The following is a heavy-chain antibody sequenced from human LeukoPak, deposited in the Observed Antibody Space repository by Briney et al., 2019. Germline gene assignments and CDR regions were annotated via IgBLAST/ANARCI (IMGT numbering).Heavy chain of an antibody. CDR1: GFTLSSYE. D-gene: IGHD1-26*01. Sequence: GGSLRLSCAASGFTLSSYEMNWVRQAPGKGLEWVSYISASDTSIYYADSVKGRFTFSRDNAKNSVYLQMNSLRAEDTALYYRARAVEGTTYFDYWGQGTLVTVSS. V-gene: IGHV3-48*03. CDR3: ARAVEGTTYFDY. J-gene: IGHJ4*02. CDR2: ISASDTSI.